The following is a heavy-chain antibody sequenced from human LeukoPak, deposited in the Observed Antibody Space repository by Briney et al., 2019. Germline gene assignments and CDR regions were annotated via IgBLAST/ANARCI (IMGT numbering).Heavy chain of an antibody. D-gene: IGHD3-22*01. V-gene: IGHV4-59*01. CDR3: ARRLKVVVMDAFDI. CDR1: GGSISSYY. CDR2: IYYSGST. J-gene: IGHJ3*02. Sequence: SETLSLTCTVSGGSISSYYWSWIRQPPGKGLEWIGYIYYSGSTNYNPSLKSRVTISVGTSKNQFSLKLSSVTAADTAVYYCARRLKVVVMDAFDIWGQGTMVTVSS.